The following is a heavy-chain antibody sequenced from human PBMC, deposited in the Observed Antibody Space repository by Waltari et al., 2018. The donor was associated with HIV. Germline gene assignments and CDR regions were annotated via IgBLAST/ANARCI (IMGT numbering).Heavy chain of an antibody. V-gene: IGHV1-2*02. D-gene: IGHD2-2*01. CDR2: INPNSGAT. Sequence: QVQLVQSGAEGKQPGAYVKVSCTAPGSTFTGYYLHWLRQAPGQGLEWMGWINPNSGATNYAQKFQGRVTMTRDTSISTAYMELNSLRSHDTAVYYCARPLPYCSTSSCPYFDPWGQGTLVTVSS. CDR3: ARPLPYCSTSSCPYFDP. J-gene: IGHJ5*02. CDR1: GSTFTGYY.